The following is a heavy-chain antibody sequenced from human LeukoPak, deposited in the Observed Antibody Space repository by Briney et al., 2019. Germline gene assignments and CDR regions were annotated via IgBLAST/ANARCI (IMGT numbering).Heavy chain of an antibody. CDR1: GGSIINYY. CDR3: ARWPVSAMYYFDY. J-gene: IGHJ4*02. V-gene: IGHV4-4*07. CDR2: IYTSDNT. Sequence: SETLSLTCTVSGGSIINYYWSWIRQPAGKRLEWIGRIYTSDNTNYNPSLKSRVTMSVDTSKNQFSLKLTSVTAADTAVYYCARWPVSAMYYFDYSGQGALVTVSS. D-gene: IGHD2-21*02.